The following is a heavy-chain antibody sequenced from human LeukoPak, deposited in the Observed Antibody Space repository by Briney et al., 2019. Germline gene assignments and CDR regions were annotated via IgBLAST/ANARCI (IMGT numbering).Heavy chain of an antibody. V-gene: IGHV3-30*18. D-gene: IGHD3-10*01. CDR3: AKDQNYYGSGSYYNVDY. J-gene: IGHJ4*02. CDR1: GFTFRDYQ. CDR2: ISYDGSNK. Sequence: GGSLRLSCEGSGFTFRDYQMSWIRQAPGKGLEWVAVISYDGSNKYYADSVKGRFTISRDNSKNTLYLQMNSLRAEDTAVYYCAKDQNYYGSGSYYNVDYWGQGTLVTVSS.